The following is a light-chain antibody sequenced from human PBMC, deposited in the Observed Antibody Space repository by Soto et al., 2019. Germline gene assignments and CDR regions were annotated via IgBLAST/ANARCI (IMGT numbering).Light chain of an antibody. CDR2: RDN. CDR3: AAWDDSLSGVV. Sequence: VLTQPPSASGTPGQRVTISCSGSSSNIGSNYVYWYQQLPGTAPKLLIYRDNQRPSGVPDRFSGSKSGTSASLAISGLRSEDESDYYCAAWDDSLSGVVFGGGTKVTVL. J-gene: IGLJ3*02. CDR1: SSNIGSNY. V-gene: IGLV1-47*01.